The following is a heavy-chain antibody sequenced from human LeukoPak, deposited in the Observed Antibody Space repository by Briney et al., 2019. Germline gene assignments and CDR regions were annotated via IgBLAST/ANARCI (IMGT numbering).Heavy chain of an antibody. Sequence: SGGSLRLSCAASGFTVSSNYMSWVRQAPGKGLEWVSVIYSGGSTYYADSVKGRFTISRDNSKNTLYLQMNSLRAEDTAVYYCARDYYYDSSGYPGDAFDIWGQGTMVTVSS. V-gene: IGHV3-53*01. CDR1: GFTVSSNY. J-gene: IGHJ3*02. D-gene: IGHD3-22*01. CDR2: IYSGGST. CDR3: ARDYYYDSSGYPGDAFDI.